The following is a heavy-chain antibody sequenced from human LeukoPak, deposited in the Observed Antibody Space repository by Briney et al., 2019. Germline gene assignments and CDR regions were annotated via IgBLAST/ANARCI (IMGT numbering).Heavy chain of an antibody. CDR1: GFTFSIYS. Sequence: PGGSLRLSCAASGFTFSIYSMNWVRQAPGEGLEWVSSISSSSSYIYYADSVKGRFTISRDNAKNSLYLQMNSLRAEDTAVYYCARFSYYYDSSGRRNDAFDIWGQGTMVTVSS. J-gene: IGHJ3*02. CDR3: ARFSYYYDSSGRRNDAFDI. V-gene: IGHV3-21*01. D-gene: IGHD3-22*01. CDR2: ISSSSSYI.